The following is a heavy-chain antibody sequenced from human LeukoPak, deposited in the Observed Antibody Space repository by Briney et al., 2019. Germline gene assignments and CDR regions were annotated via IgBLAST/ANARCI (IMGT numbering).Heavy chain of an antibody. J-gene: IGHJ4*02. V-gene: IGHV1-69*04. D-gene: IGHD2-15*01. CDR2: IIPILGIA. CDR1: GGTFSSYA. CDR3: ARASYCGGGCYYYFDY. Sequence: SVKVSCKASGGTFSSYAISWVRQAPGQGLEWMGRIIPILGIANYAQKFQGRVTITADKSTSTAYMELSSLRSDDTAVYYCARASYCGGGCYYYFDYWGQGTLVTVSS.